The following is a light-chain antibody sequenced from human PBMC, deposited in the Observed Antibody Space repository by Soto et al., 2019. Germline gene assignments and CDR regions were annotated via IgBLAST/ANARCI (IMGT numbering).Light chain of an antibody. Sequence: EMVLTQSPGTLSLSPRERATLSCRASQSVSSSYLAWYQQKSGQAPRLLIYGASSRATGIADRFSGSGSGTDFTLTISRLEPEDFAVYYFQQYGSSSPYTFGQGTKLEIK. V-gene: IGKV3-20*01. CDR2: GAS. CDR1: QSVSSSY. J-gene: IGKJ2*01. CDR3: QQYGSSSPYT.